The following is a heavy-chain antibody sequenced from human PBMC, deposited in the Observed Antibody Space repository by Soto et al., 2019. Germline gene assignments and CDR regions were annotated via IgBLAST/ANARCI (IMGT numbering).Heavy chain of an antibody. Sequence: EVQLVESGGGLVQPGGSLRLSCAASGFTFSSYWMSWVRQAPGKGLEWVANIKQDGSEKYYVDSVKGRFTISRDNAKNSLYLQMNSLRAEDTAVYYCARASYDFWSGTLFDYWGQGTLVTVSS. CDR2: IKQDGSEK. CDR3: ARASYDFWSGTLFDY. J-gene: IGHJ4*02. D-gene: IGHD3-3*01. V-gene: IGHV3-7*01. CDR1: GFTFSSYW.